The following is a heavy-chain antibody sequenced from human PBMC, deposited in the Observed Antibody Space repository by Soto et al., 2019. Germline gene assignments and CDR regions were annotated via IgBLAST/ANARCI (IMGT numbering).Heavy chain of an antibody. J-gene: IGHJ5*02. CDR3: ARGGATYYDFWSGYYTPNWFDP. CDR2: IYYSGST. Sequence: PSETLSLTCTVSGGSISSSSYYWGWIRQPPGKGLEWIGSIYYSGSTYYNPSLKSRVTISVDTPKNQFSLKLSSVTAADTAVYYCARGGATYYDFWSGYYTPNWFDPWGQGTLVTVSS. V-gene: IGHV4-39*01. D-gene: IGHD3-3*01. CDR1: GGSISSSSYY.